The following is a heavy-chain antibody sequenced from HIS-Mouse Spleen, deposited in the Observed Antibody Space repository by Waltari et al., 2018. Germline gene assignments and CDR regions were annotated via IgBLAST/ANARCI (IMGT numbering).Heavy chain of an antibody. D-gene: IGHD6-13*01. CDR2: IYYSGST. V-gene: IGHV4-39*07. J-gene: IGHJ2*01. CDR3: AREIPYSSSWYDWYFDL. CDR1: GGSVSSSSYY. Sequence: QPQLQESGPGLVKPSETLSLTCTVPGGSVSSSSYYLGWIRQPPGKGLEWIGSIYYSGSTYYNPSLKSRVTISVDTSKNQFSLKLSSVTAADTAVYYCAREIPYSSSWYDWYFDLWGRGTLVTVSS.